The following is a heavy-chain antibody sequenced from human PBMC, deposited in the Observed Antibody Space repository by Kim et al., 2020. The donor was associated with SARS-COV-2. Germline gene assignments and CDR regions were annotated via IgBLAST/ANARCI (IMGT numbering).Heavy chain of an antibody. Sequence: GGSLRLSCTAAGFTFRSCAMYWIRQAPGKGLEYISTISSDGDTRYYADSVKGRFSISRDNSKNTVYLQMGRLRPEDTAIYYCARTYGSGRHSVGFYYFDYWGQGIPVTVSS. V-gene: IGHV3-64*02. CDR3: ARTYGSGRHSVGFYYFDY. CDR1: GFTFRSCA. J-gene: IGHJ4*02. D-gene: IGHD3-10*01. CDR2: ISSDGDTR.